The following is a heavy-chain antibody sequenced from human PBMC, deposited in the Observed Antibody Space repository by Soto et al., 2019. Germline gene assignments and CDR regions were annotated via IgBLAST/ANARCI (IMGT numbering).Heavy chain of an antibody. CDR1: GYTYTNYY. J-gene: IGHJ4*02. CDR2: FNLRSGSP. V-gene: IGHV1-46*01. CDR3: ASGACSGECYSDY. Sequence: QVHLVQSGAEVKKPGASVKISCKASGYTYTNYYMHWVRQAPGQGLEWMGIFNLRSGSPSYAQRFQGRVTMTRDTSTTTVYMELSSLRSEDTGVYYCASGACSGECYSDYWGQGTLVTVSS. D-gene: IGHD2-21*01.